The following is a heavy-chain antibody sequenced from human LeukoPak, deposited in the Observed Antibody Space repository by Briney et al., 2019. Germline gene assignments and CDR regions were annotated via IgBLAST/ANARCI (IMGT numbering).Heavy chain of an antibody. CDR3: ARDQGYSARGSCDY. V-gene: IGHV3-64*04. CDR1: GFTFSSYA. Sequence: GGSLRLSCSASGFTFSSYAMRWVRQAPGKGLEYISGISSDGDSTYFTDSVKGRFTISRDNAKNSLYLQMNSLRAEDTAVYYCARDQGYSARGSCDYWGQGTLVTVSS. CDR2: ISSDGDST. J-gene: IGHJ4*02. D-gene: IGHD1-26*01.